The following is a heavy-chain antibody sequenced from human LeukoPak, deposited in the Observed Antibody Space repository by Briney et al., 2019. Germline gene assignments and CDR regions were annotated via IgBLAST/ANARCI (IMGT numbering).Heavy chain of an antibody. Sequence: GESLKISCTGSGYSFTNYWVAWVRQMPGKGLEWMGIIYPDDSDTRYSPSFQGQVTSSADKSISTAYLQWSSLKASDSATYYCARRGIRDGYNYADYWGQGTLVTVSS. CDR1: GYSFTNYW. D-gene: IGHD5-24*01. CDR2: IYPDDSDT. V-gene: IGHV5-51*01. J-gene: IGHJ4*02. CDR3: ARRGIRDGYNYADY.